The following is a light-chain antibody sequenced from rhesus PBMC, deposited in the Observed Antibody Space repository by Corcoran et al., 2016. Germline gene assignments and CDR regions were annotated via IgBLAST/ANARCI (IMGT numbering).Light chain of an antibody. CDR1: QSVSSS. J-gene: IGKJ1*01. Sequence: QVILTQSPATLPLSPGERATLSCRASQSVSSSLAWYQQKPGQAPRLLIYGALSRATGIPDRFSGSGSGTEFTLTISRLEPDDFVVYCCQWYISSPTFGQGTKVEIK. CDR3: QWYISSPT. CDR2: GAL. V-gene: IGKV3-53*01.